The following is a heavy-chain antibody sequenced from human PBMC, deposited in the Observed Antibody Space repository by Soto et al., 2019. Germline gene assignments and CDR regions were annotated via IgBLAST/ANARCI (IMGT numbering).Heavy chain of an antibody. Sequence: PXETLSLTCTVSGCSSKSYYWSWIRQPPGKGLEWIGYIFYSGSTNYIPSLKSRVTISLDTSKKQVSLKLSSVTAADTAVYYCATGILVSYYDGMDVWGQGHTATVSS. CDR3: ATGILVSYYDGMDV. V-gene: IGHV4-59*01. CDR1: GCSSKSYY. D-gene: IGHD2-15*01. CDR2: IFYSGST. J-gene: IGHJ6*02.